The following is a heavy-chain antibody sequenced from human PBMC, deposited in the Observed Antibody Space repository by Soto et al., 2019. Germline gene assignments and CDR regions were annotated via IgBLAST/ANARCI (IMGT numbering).Heavy chain of an antibody. CDR1: GCSIRAYY. CDR2: IYYSAST. Sequence: SETLSLTCTVSGCSIRAYYWSWIRQPPGKGLEWIGYIYYSASTNYSPSLKSRVTISVDTSKNQFSLNLSSVTAADTAVYYCARLGAYYQSLDPWGPGILVTVS. CDR3: ARLGAYYQSLDP. J-gene: IGHJ5*02. D-gene: IGHD2-21*01. V-gene: IGHV4-59*08.